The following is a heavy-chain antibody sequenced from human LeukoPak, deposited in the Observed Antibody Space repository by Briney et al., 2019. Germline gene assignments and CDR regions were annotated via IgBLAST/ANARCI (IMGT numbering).Heavy chain of an antibody. J-gene: IGHJ4*02. V-gene: IGHV3-48*02. D-gene: IGHD5-18*01. CDR3: ARVLRGYSHGRLDY. CDR1: GFAFSDYS. CDR2: ISSSDNTI. Sequence: GGSLRLSCAASGFAFSDYSMNWVRQAPGKGLEWVSYISSSDNTIHYADSVKGRFTISRDNAKNSLYLEMNSLRDEDTAVYYCARVLRGYSHGRLDYWGQGTRVTVSS.